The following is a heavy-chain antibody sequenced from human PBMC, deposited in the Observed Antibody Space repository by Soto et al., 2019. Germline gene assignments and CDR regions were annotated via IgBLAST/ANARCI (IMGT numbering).Heavy chain of an antibody. J-gene: IGHJ6*03. CDR2: IYHSGST. V-gene: IGHV4-4*02. CDR3: AVIVVVVRPYYYYYMDV. Sequence: SETLSLTCAVSSGSISSSNWWSWVRQSPGKGLEWNGEIYHSGSTNYNPSLKNRENISVEKYKNKLSMKLSYVTAADTAVYYCAVIVVVVRPYYYYYMDVWGKGTTVT. D-gene: IGHD2-15*01. CDR1: SGSISSSNW.